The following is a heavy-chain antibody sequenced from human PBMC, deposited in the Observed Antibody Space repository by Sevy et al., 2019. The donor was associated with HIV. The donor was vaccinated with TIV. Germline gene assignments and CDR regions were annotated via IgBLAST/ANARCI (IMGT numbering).Heavy chain of an antibody. CDR3: VRALFKADSL. Sequence: GGSLRLSCAASGFNFRVYWMLWVRQAPGKGLEWVANINEDGSTKYYLESVKGRFTISRDNAENSVFLQMNSLRVEDTAVYYCVRALFKADSLWGQGTLVTVSS. J-gene: IGHJ4*02. V-gene: IGHV3-7*01. CDR1: GFNFRVYW. CDR2: INEDGSTK. D-gene: IGHD2-21*01.